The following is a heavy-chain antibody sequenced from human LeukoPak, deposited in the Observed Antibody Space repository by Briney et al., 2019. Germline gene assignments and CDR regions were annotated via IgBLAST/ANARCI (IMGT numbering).Heavy chain of an antibody. D-gene: IGHD1-26*01. J-gene: IGHJ4*02. V-gene: IGHV4-4*02. CDR3: ARVSSGATTVDY. CDR1: GGSISSSNW. CDR2: IYHSGST. Sequence: SETLSLTCAVSGGSISSSNWWSWVRQPPGKGLEWIGEIYHSGSTNHNPSLKSRVTISVDKSKNQFSLKLSSVTAADTAVYYCARVSSGATTVDYWGQGTLVTVSS.